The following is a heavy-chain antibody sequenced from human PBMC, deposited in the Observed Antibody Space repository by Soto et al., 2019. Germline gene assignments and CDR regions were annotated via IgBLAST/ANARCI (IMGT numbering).Heavy chain of an antibody. J-gene: IGHJ6*01. D-gene: IGHD3-10*01. Sequence: PSETLSRTCTVSGGSVSSGSYYWSWIRQPPWKGLEWIGYIYYSGSTNYNPSLKSRVTISVDTSKNQFSLKLSSVTAADTAVYYCARVFTMVRGVINYYYFYYGMDVWGQEXTFPVS. CDR3: ARVFTMVRGVINYYYFYYGMDV. CDR1: GGSVSSGSYY. CDR2: IYYSGST. V-gene: IGHV4-61*01.